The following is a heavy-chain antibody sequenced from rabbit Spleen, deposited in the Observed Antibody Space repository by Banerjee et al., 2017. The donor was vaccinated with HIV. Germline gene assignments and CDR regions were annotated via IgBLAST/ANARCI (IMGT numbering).Heavy chain of an antibody. J-gene: IGHJ4*01. V-gene: IGHV1S40*01. CDR1: GVSFSSSYW. CDR2: IDGGSSGST. CDR3: ARAVDSSPYAYAYAFNL. D-gene: IGHD6-1*01. Sequence: QSLEESGGDLVKPGASLTLTCTASGVSFSSSYWICWVRQAPGKGLEWIACIDGGSSGSTYYASWAKGRFTISKTSSTTVTLQMTSLTAADTATYFCARAVDSSPYAYAYAFNLWGPGTLVTVS.